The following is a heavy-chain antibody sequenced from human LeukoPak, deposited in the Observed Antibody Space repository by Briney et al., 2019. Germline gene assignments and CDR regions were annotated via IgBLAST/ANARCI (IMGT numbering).Heavy chain of an antibody. Sequence: PGGSLRLSCAASGFTFSSYAMSWVRQAPGKGLEWVSSISSSSSYIYYADSVKGRFTISRDNAKNSLYLQMNSLRAEDTAVYYCARDWFGELLYEWANNDAFDIWGQGTMVTVSS. V-gene: IGHV3-21*01. CDR2: ISSSSSYI. J-gene: IGHJ3*02. D-gene: IGHD3-10*01. CDR1: GFTFSSYA. CDR3: ARDWFGELLYEWANNDAFDI.